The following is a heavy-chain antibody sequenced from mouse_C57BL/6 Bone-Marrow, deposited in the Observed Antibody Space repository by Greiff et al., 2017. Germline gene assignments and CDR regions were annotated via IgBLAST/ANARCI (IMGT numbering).Heavy chain of an antibody. Sequence: VQLQQPGAELVRPGTSVKLSCKASGYTFTSYWMHWVKQRPGQGLEWIGVIDPSDSYTNYNQKFKGKATLTVDTSSSTAYMQLSSLTSEDSAVYDCAIYDDYDTDYWGQGTTLTVSS. D-gene: IGHD2-4*01. CDR3: AIYDDYDTDY. CDR1: GYTFTSYW. V-gene: IGHV1-59*01. J-gene: IGHJ2*01. CDR2: IDPSDSYT.